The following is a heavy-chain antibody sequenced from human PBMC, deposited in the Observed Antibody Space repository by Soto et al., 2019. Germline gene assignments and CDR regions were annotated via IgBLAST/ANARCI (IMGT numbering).Heavy chain of an antibody. CDR3: ARDRGAPNDYSNYVPYY. Sequence: QVQLVQSGAEVKKPGSSVKVSCKASGGTFSSYTISWVRQAPGQGLEWMGRIIPILGIANYAQKFQGRVTITADKSTSTAYMELSSLRSEDTAVYYCARDRGAPNDYSNYVPYYWGQGNPGHRLL. V-gene: IGHV1-69*08. J-gene: IGHJ4*02. CDR2: IIPILGIA. D-gene: IGHD4-4*01. CDR1: GGTFSSYT.